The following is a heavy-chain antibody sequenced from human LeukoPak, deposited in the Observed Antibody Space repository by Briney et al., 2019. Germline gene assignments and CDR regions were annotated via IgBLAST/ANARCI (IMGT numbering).Heavy chain of an antibody. D-gene: IGHD3-10*01. Sequence: SQTLSLTCTVSGGSISSGGYYWSWIRQHPGKGLEWIGYIYYSGSTYYNPSLKSRVTISVDTSKNQFSLKLSSVTAADTAVYYCARETAMVRGVIMTYWFDPWGQGTLVTVSS. CDR1: GGSISSGGYY. CDR2: IYYSGST. V-gene: IGHV4-31*03. J-gene: IGHJ5*02. CDR3: ARETAMVRGVIMTYWFDP.